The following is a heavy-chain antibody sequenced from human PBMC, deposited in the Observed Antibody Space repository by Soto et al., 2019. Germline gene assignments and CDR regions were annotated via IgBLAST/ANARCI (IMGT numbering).Heavy chain of an antibody. Sequence: ASVKVSCKASGYTFTGYAMHWVRQAPGQRLEWMGWINAGNGNTKYSQKFQGRVTITRDTSASTAYMELSSLRSEDTAVYYCARDVAVAADFDYWXQGXLVXVSS. V-gene: IGHV1-3*01. J-gene: IGHJ4*02. CDR2: INAGNGNT. CDR1: GYTFTGYA. CDR3: ARDVAVAADFDY. D-gene: IGHD6-19*01.